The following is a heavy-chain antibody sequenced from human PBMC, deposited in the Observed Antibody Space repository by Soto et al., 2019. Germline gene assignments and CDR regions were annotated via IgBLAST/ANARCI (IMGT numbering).Heavy chain of an antibody. V-gene: IGHV1-18*01. D-gene: IGHD3-3*02. CDR2: IDAYTGNT. J-gene: IGHJ6*02. CDR1: GYTFNSYD. Sequence: QAQLVQPGAEVKKPGASVKVSCKVYGYTFNSYDFTWVRQAPGQGLEWMGWIDAYTGNTNYAEKFQVRADLAFDASTSTAYMELRSLTADDTARYYCARNSIYGLDLWGQGTMVTVSS. CDR3: ARNSIYGLDL.